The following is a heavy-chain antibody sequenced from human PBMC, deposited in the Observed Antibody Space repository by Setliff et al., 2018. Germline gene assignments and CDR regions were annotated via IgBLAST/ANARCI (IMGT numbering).Heavy chain of an antibody. V-gene: IGHV3-7*03. J-gene: IGHJ4*02. Sequence: PGGSLRLSCAASGFTFSNYWMNWVRQAPGKGLEWVANIKQDGSEKNYVDSVKGRFTISRDNARNSLYLQMNSLRAEDTAVYYCARSPMARGGYWDYIDYWGQGTLVTVSS. CDR1: GFTFSNYW. CDR2: IKQDGSEK. D-gene: IGHD3-10*01. CDR3: ARSPMARGGYWDYIDY.